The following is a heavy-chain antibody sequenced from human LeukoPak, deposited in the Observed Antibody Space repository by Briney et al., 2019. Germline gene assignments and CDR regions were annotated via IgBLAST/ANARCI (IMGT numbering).Heavy chain of an antibody. J-gene: IGHJ6*02. Sequence: GASVKVSCKASGYTFTSYGISWVRQAPGQGLEWMGWISAYNGNTNYAQKLQGRVTMTTDTSTSTAYMELRSLRSDDTAVYYCARDDGRCSGGSCYPRYYYYYGMDVWGQGTTVTVSS. V-gene: IGHV1-18*01. CDR1: GYTFTSYG. D-gene: IGHD2-15*01. CDR3: ARDDGRCSGGSCYPRYYYYYGMDV. CDR2: ISAYNGNT.